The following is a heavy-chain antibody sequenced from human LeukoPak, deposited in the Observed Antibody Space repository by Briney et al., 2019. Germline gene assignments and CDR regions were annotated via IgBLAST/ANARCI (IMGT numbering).Heavy chain of an antibody. V-gene: IGHV1-2*02. J-gene: IGHJ5*02. CDR1: GYTFTGYY. CDR3: ARGSAGGDEDWFDP. D-gene: IGHD2-21*02. Sequence: ASVKVSCKASGYTFTGYYMHWVRQAPGQGFEWMGWINPNSGGTNYAQKLQGRVTMTTDTSTSTAYMELRSLRSDDTAVYYCARGSAGGDEDWFDPWGQGTLVTVSS. CDR2: INPNSGGT.